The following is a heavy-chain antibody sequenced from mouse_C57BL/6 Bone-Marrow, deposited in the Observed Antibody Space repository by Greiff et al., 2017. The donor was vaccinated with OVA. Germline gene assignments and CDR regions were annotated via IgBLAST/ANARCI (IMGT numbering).Heavy chain of an antibody. Sequence: QVQLKESGAELVKPGASVKLSCKASGYTFTEYTIHWVKQRSGQGLEWIGWFYPGSGSIKYNEKFKDKATLTADKSSSTVYMELSRLTSEDSAVYFCERHEEGNDYDERGYAMDYWGQGTSVTVSS. CDR1: GYTFTEYT. D-gene: IGHD2-4*01. CDR3: ERHEEGNDYDERGYAMDY. CDR2: FYPGSGSI. J-gene: IGHJ4*01. V-gene: IGHV1-62-2*01.